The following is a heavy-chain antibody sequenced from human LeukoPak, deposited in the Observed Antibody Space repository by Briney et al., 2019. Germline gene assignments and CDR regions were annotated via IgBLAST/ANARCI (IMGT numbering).Heavy chain of an antibody. J-gene: IGHJ4*02. CDR3: AREQSGTRGWYTVDY. Sequence: PGGSLRLSCTASGFTFSTYAITWVRQGPGKGLEWVSAIRPDGDRTYYANSVRGRFTISRDNSKDTVYLQINGLRVEDTAVYYCAREQSGTRGWYTVDYWGQGTLVTVSS. D-gene: IGHD6-19*01. V-gene: IGHV3-23*01. CDR1: GFTFSTYA. CDR2: IRPDGDRT.